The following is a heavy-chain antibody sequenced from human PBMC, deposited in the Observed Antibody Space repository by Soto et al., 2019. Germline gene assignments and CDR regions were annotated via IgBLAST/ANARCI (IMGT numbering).Heavy chain of an antibody. CDR2: ISAYNGNT. Sequence: ASVKVSCKASGYTFTSYGISWVRQAPGQGLEWMGWISAYNGNTNYAQKLQGRVTMTTDTSTSTAYMELRSLRSDDTAVYYCARDDYDILTGYYPDYYYGMDVWGQGTTVTVS. V-gene: IGHV1-18*04. CDR1: GYTFTSYG. CDR3: ARDDYDILTGYYPDYYYGMDV. D-gene: IGHD3-9*01. J-gene: IGHJ6*02.